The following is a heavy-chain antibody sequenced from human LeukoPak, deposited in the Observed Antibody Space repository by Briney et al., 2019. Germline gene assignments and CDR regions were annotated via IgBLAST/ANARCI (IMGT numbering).Heavy chain of an antibody. J-gene: IGHJ4*02. V-gene: IGHV1-2*02. CDR1: GDIFSDQD. Sequence: ASVKVSCKASGDIFSDQDIHWLRQAPGQGFVWMGWISPTNGGTKYAQDFQDRVTMTRDTSISTVYMELTSLRYDDTAIYYCSRDASFRLFNFWGQGTLVTVSS. D-gene: IGHD3-16*01. CDR2: ISPTNGGT. CDR3: SRDASFRLFNF.